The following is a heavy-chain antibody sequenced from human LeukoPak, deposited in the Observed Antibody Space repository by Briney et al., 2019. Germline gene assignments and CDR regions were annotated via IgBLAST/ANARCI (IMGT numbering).Heavy chain of an antibody. CDR1: GYTFTVYY. CDR3: ARVMGSSGWYLDDAFDI. D-gene: IGHD6-19*01. J-gene: IGHJ3*02. V-gene: IGHV1-2*02. Sequence: ASVKVSCKASGYTFTVYYMHWVRQAPGQGLEWMGWINPNSGGTNYAQKFQGRVTMTRDTSISTAYMELSRLRSDDTAVYYCARVMGSSGWYLDDAFDIWGQGTMVTVSS. CDR2: INPNSGGT.